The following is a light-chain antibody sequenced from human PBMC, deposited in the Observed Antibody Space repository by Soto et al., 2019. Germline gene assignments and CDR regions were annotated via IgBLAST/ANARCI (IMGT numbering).Light chain of an antibody. CDR1: QGISNY. J-gene: IGKJ1*01. CDR2: AAS. CDR3: QKYDSAPWT. Sequence: DIQMTQSPSSLSAFVGDRVTITCRASQGISNYLAWYQQKPGKVPKLLIYAASTLHSGVPSRFRGSGAGTDFTLTISSLQPEDVATYDCQKYDSAPWTFGQGTKVEIK. V-gene: IGKV1-27*01.